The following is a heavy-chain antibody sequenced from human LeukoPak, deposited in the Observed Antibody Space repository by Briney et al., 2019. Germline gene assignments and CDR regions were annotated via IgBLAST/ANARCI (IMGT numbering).Heavy chain of an antibody. Sequence: SHTLSLPRAISGDSVSSNNAVWNWIRQSPSRGLEWLVQTYYRAKRDYDYAVYMKRRITINPDTSKNHFSLQLSSVTPEDTAVYYCARSVNSGCLDCWGQGVLVTVSS. V-gene: IGHV6-1*01. CDR3: ARSVNSGCLDC. D-gene: IGHD3-10*01. CDR2: TYYRAKRDY. CDR1: GDSVSSNNAV. J-gene: IGHJ4*02.